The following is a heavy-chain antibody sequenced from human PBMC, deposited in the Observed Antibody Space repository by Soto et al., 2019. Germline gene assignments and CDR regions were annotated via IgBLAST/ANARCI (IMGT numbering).Heavy chain of an antibody. D-gene: IGHD3-16*01. CDR2: IWHDGSNK. V-gene: IGHV3-30*04. Sequence: QVQLVESGGGVVQPGRSLRLPCAASGFTFSSYAMHWVRQAPGKGLEWVAVIWHDGSNKYYADSVKGRFTISRDNSKNTLYLQMNSLRPDDTAVYYCARGGRWLQGNDYWGQGSLVTVSS. CDR1: GFTFSSYA. CDR3: ARGGRWLQGNDY. J-gene: IGHJ4*02.